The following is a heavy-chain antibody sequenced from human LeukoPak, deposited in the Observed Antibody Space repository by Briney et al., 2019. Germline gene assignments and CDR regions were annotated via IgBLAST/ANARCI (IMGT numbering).Heavy chain of an antibody. CDR1: GGSISSSSYY. CDR2: IYYSGST. D-gene: IGHD3-22*01. Sequence: SETLSLTCTVSGGSISSSSYYWGWIRQPPGKGLEWIGSIYYSGSTYYNPSLKSRVTISVDTSKNQFSLKLSSVTAADTAVYYCAADYYDSSTLSNYWGQGTLVTVSS. CDR3: AADYYDSSTLSNY. V-gene: IGHV4-39*01. J-gene: IGHJ4*02.